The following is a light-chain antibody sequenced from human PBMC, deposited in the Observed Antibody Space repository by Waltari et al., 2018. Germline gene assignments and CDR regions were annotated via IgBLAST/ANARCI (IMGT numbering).Light chain of an antibody. CDR1: QSISGW. Sequence: DILMTQSPSTLSASVGDRVTITCRASQSISGWLAWYQQQPGKAPKILISDVSSLESGVPSRFSGSGSETKFTLTISSLQPDDFATYYCQHYSSYLVTFGEGTKVEI. CDR2: DVS. J-gene: IGKJ4*01. CDR3: QHYSSYLVT. V-gene: IGKV1-5*01.